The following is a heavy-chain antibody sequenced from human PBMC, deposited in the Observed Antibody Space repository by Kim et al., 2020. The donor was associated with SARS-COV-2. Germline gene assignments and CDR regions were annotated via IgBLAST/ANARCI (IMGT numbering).Heavy chain of an antibody. CDR2: ISYDGSNK. Sequence: GGSLRLSCAASGFTFSSYGMHWVRQAPGKGLEWVAVISYDGSNKYYADSVKGRFTISRDNSKNTLYLQMNSLRAEDTAVYYCAKGRSESRIFYYDSSGYYYEYFQHWGQGTLVTVSS. D-gene: IGHD3-22*01. CDR3: AKGRSESRIFYYDSSGYYYEYFQH. J-gene: IGHJ1*01. V-gene: IGHV3-30*18. CDR1: GFTFSSYG.